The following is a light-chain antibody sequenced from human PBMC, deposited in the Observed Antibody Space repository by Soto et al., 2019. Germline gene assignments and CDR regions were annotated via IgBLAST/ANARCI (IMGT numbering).Light chain of an antibody. CDR3: QQDYRMLYT. CDR2: WAS. CDR1: QSVLSRSNNKNF. V-gene: IGKV4-1*01. Sequence: DIVMTQSPDSLAVSLGEGATINCKSSQSVLSRSNNKNFLAWYQQKPGQSPKLLIYWASTRESGVPDRFSGSWSGTDFTLTISSLQAEDVAVYYCQQDYRMLYTAGQGTKLESK. J-gene: IGKJ2*01.